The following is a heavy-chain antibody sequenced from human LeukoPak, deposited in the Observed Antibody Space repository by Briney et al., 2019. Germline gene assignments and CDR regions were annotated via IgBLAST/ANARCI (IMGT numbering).Heavy chain of an antibody. J-gene: IGHJ4*02. D-gene: IGHD7-27*01. CDR2: INHSGST. CDR1: GGSFSGYY. V-gene: IGHV4-34*01. Sequence: PSETLSLTCAVYGGSFSGYYWSWIRQPPGQGLKWIGEINHSGSTNYNPSLKSRVTISVDTSKNQFSLKLSSVTAADTAVYYCASRFRNWANRKTYYFDYWGQGTLVTVSS. CDR3: ASRFRNWANRKTYYFDY.